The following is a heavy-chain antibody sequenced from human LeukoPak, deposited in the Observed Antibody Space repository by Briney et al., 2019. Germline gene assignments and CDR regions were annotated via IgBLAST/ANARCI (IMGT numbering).Heavy chain of an antibody. CDR2: IDRDGSRI. J-gene: IGHJ4*02. V-gene: IGHV3-74*01. Sequence: GGSLRLSCAVSGFTFSSYWMHWVRHAPGKGLVWVSRIDRDGSRINYADSVKGRFTISRDNGKNTLFLQMNSLRAEDAAVYYCVRGNDYGGPHYWGQGTLVTVSS. CDR3: VRGNDYGGPHY. D-gene: IGHD4-23*01. CDR1: GFTFSSYW.